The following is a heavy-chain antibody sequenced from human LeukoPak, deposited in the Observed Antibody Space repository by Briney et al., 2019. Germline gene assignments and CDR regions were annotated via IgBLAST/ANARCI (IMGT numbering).Heavy chain of an antibody. V-gene: IGHV1-2*02. D-gene: IGHD2-15*01. CDR2: INPNSGGT. Sequence: ASVKVSCKASGYTFTGYYMHWVRQAPGQGLEWTGWINPNSGGTNYAQKFQGRVTMTRDTSISTAYMELSRLRSDDTAVYYCARDFPRYCSGGSCYSFGYWGQGTLVTVSS. J-gene: IGHJ4*02. CDR1: GYTFTGYY. CDR3: ARDFPRYCSGGSCYSFGY.